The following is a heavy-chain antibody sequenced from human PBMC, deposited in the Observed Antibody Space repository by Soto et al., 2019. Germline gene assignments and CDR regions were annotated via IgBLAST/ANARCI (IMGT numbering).Heavy chain of an antibody. CDR1: GYTFTSYA. Sequence: ASVKVSCKASGYTFTSYAMHWVRQAPGQRLEWMGWINAGNGNTKYSQKFQGRVTITRDTSASTAYMELSSLRSEDTAVYYCARDWFTIIAAPNFWGQGTLVTVSS. CDR2: INAGNGNT. CDR3: ARDWFTIIAAPNF. V-gene: IGHV1-3*01. J-gene: IGHJ4*02. D-gene: IGHD6-13*01.